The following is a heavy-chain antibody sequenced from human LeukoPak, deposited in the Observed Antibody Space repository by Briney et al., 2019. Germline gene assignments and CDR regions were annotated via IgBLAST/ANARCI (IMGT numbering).Heavy chain of an antibody. Sequence: GGSLRLSCEASGSTFDNYAMSWVRQAPGKGLEWVSTIGISAGSTYYADAVKGRFTISRDNSKKTVILQMNRLRVEDTAVYYCAKECNVGYFDWFDPWGQGTLVTVSS. CDR2: IGISAGST. CDR3: AKECNVGYFDWFDP. V-gene: IGHV3-23*01. J-gene: IGHJ5*02. D-gene: IGHD3-9*01. CDR1: GSTFDNYA.